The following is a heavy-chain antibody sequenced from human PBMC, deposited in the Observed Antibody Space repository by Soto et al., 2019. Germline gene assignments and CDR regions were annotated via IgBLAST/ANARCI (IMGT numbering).Heavy chain of an antibody. CDR2: IYWDDDK. J-gene: IGHJ1*01. D-gene: IGHD1-26*01. CDR3: AHRWSGYFHH. CDR1: GFSLSTSGVG. Sequence: QITLKESGPTLVKPTQTLTLTCTFSGFSLSTSGVGVGWIRQPPGKALEWVALIYWDDDKRYSPSLQSRLTIXMDTSKNQVVLTMTNMDPVDTATYYCAHRWSGYFHHWGQGTLVTVSS. V-gene: IGHV2-5*02.